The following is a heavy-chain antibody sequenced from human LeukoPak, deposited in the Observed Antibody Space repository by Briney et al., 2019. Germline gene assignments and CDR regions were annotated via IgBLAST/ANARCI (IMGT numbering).Heavy chain of an antibody. V-gene: IGHV3-23*01. Sequence: GGSLRLSCLTSGFTLSTNAMSWVRQAPGKGLEWISGISGSGASTYNADSVKGRFTISRDDSRNTLYLQMNSLRGDDTAVYYCAKDVGKWESLHFFDYWGQGTLVTVSS. D-gene: IGHD1-26*01. CDR2: ISGSGAST. J-gene: IGHJ4*02. CDR3: AKDVGKWESLHFFDY. CDR1: GFTLSTNA.